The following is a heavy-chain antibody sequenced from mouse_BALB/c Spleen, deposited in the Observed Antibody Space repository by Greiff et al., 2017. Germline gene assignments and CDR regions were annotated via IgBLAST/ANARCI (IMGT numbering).Heavy chain of an antibody. CDR1: GFTFSSYG. V-gene: IGHV5-6-3*01. J-gene: IGHJ2*01. CDR2: INSNGGST. Sequence: EVMLVESGGGLVQPGGSLKLSCAASGFTFSSYGMSWVRQTPDKRLELVATINSNGGSTYYPDSVKGRFTISRDNAKNTLYLQMSSLKSEDTAMYYCARQGRLRQDYFDYWGQGTTLTVSS. D-gene: IGHD1-2*01. CDR3: ARQGRLRQDYFDY.